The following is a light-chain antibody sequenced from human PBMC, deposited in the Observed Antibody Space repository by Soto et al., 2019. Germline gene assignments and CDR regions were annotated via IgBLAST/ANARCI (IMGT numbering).Light chain of an antibody. J-gene: IGKJ4*01. Sequence: EVVLTPSPATLSLSPGERATLYCRASQSVSDYLAWYQQKPGRAPRLLIYDASNRATGIPARFSGSGSGTDFTLTISSLEPEDFAVYYCQQRSNWPPSFGGGTKVDIK. CDR2: DAS. CDR3: QQRSNWPPS. V-gene: IGKV3-11*01. CDR1: QSVSDY.